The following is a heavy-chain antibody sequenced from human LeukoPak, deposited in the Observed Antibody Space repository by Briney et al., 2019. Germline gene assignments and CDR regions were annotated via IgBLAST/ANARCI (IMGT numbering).Heavy chain of an antibody. Sequence: PGGSLRLSCAASGFTFSGSAMHWVRQASGKGLEWVGRIRTKANSYATAYAASVKGRFIISRDDSKNTAYLQMNSLTSEDTAVYYCTRLEAGNDKSVSDYWGQGTLVTVSS. V-gene: IGHV3-73*01. CDR2: IRTKANSYAT. CDR3: TRLEAGNDKSVSDY. J-gene: IGHJ4*02. D-gene: IGHD3-22*01. CDR1: GFTFSGSA.